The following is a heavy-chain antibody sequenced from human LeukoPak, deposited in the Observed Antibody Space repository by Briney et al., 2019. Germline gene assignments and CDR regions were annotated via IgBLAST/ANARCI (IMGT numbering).Heavy chain of an antibody. CDR2: IYYSGST. Sequence: SETLSLTCTVSGGSIGSGGYYLSWIRQHPGKGLEWIGYIYYSGSTYYNPSFTSRVTMSVDRSRNQFSLKLTSVTAADTAVYYCARQKWEQQGRDYYFNGLDVWGPGTTVIVSS. CDR1: GGSIGSGGYY. CDR3: ARQKWEQQGRDYYFNGLDV. D-gene: IGHD1/OR15-1a*01. J-gene: IGHJ6*02. V-gene: IGHV4-31*03.